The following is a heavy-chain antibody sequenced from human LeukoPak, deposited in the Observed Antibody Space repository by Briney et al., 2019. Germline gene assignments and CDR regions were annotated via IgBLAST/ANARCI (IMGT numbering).Heavy chain of an antibody. CDR2: ISSIRNYI. D-gene: IGHD6-13*01. Sequence: GGSLRLSCAASKFTFSDYSMSWVRQAPGKGLEWVSSISSIRNYIYYADSVKGRFTVSRDNAKNSLYLQMNSLRAEDTAVYDCASGPGSSSWYVTLEGGYYFDYWGQGTLVTVSS. V-gene: IGHV3-21*01. J-gene: IGHJ4*02. CDR3: ASGPGSSSWYVTLEGGYYFDY. CDR1: KFTFSDYS.